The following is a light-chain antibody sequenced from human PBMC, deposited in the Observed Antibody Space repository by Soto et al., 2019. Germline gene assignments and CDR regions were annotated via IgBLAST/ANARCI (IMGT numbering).Light chain of an antibody. J-gene: IGKJ1*01. V-gene: IGKV3-11*01. CDR1: QSVGRY. CDR3: QQYGSSSWT. CDR2: DAS. Sequence: EIVLPQSPGTLSFSPVSRSPISCRASQSVGRYLAWYQQRPGQAPRLVIYDASYRATGIAARFSGSGSGTDFTLTISSREPEDVAVYYCQQYGSSSWTFGQGTKVDIK.